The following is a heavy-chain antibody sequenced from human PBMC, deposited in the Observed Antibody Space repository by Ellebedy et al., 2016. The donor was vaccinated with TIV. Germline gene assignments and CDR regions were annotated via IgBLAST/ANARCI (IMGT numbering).Heavy chain of an antibody. CDR3: AKDRTPGDGYWVFDN. V-gene: IGHV3-23*01. J-gene: IGHJ4*02. D-gene: IGHD5-18*01. CDR1: GFTFSSYA. Sequence: PGGSLRLSCAASGFTFSSYAMNWVRQAPGKGLEWVAGIGVGGGSTYYADSVKGRFTISRDNSKRTVDLQMNSLRAEDTAVYFCAKDRTPGDGYWVFDNWGQGTLVSVSS. CDR2: IGVGGGST.